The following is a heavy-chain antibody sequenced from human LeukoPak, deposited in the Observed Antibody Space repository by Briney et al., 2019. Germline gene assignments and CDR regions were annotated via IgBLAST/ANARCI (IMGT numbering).Heavy chain of an antibody. D-gene: IGHD3-3*01. CDR2: ISYDGTNK. Sequence: GGSLRLSCAASGFTFSSYSMHWVRQAPGKGLEWVAVISYDGTNKYYADSVKGRFTISRDNSKNTLYLQMNSLRVEDTAVYYCASGGGVVTWGQGTMVTVSS. CDR1: GFTFSSYS. J-gene: IGHJ3*01. V-gene: IGHV3-30-3*01. CDR3: ASGGGVVT.